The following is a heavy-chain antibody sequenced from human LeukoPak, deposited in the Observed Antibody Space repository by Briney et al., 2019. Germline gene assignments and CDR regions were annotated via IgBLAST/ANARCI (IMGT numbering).Heavy chain of an antibody. CDR1: GFTFSSYA. J-gene: IGHJ4*02. CDR3: AKDLSGYGSSWSYFDY. D-gene: IGHD6-13*01. CDR2: ISGSGGST. Sequence: GGSLRLSCAASGFTFSSYAMSWVRQAPGKGLEWVSAISGSGGSTYYADSVKGRFTISRDNSKNTLYLQVNSLRAEDTAVYYCAKDLSGYGSSWSYFDYWVQGTLVTVSS. V-gene: IGHV3-23*01.